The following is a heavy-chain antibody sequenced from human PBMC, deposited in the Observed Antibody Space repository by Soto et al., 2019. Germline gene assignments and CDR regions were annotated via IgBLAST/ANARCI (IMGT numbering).Heavy chain of an antibody. D-gene: IGHD1-26*01. CDR1: GGTFSSYA. CDR3: ARAARGPSGGPGGDAFDT. J-gene: IGHJ3*02. Sequence: SVKVSCKASGGTFSSYAISWVRQAPGQGLEWMGRIIPILGIANYAQKFQGRVTITADKSTSTAYMELSSLRSEDTAVYYCARAARGPSGGPGGDAFDTWSQGTMVTVSS. CDR2: IIPILGIA. V-gene: IGHV1-69*04.